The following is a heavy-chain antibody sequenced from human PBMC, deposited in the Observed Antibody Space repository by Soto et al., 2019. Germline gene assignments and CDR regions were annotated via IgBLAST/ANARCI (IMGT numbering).Heavy chain of an antibody. Sequence: AASVKVSCKASGYTFTSYGISWVRQAPGQGLEWMGWISAYNGNTNYAQKLQGRVTMTTDTSTSTAYMELRSLRSDDTAVYYCARVVGVVPAAMRLNWFDPWGQGTLVTVSS. J-gene: IGHJ5*02. CDR1: GYTFTSYG. V-gene: IGHV1-18*04. CDR3: ARVVGVVPAAMRLNWFDP. CDR2: ISAYNGNT. D-gene: IGHD2-2*01.